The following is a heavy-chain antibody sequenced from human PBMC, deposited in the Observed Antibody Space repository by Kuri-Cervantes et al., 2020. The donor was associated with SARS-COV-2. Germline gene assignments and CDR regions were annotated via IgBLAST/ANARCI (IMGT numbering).Heavy chain of an antibody. J-gene: IGHJ4*02. V-gene: IGHV4-4*02. CDR2: IYHSGST. D-gene: IGHD3-10*01. CDR3: ARGQGQYYYGSGSYYFFDY. CDR1: GGSISSSNW. Sequence: GSLRLSCAVSGGSISSSNWWSWVRQPPGKGLEWIGEIYHSGSTNYNPSLKSRVTISVDTSKNQFSLKLSSVTAADTAVYYCARGQGQYYYGSGSYYFFDYWGQGTLVTVSS.